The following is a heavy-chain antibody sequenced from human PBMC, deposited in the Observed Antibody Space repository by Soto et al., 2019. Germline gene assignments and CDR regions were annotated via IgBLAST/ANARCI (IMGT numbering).Heavy chain of an antibody. J-gene: IGHJ4*02. CDR1: GFTFTSSA. CDR2: IVVGSRNT. V-gene: IGHV1-58*01. Sequence: SVKVSCKASGFTFTSSAVQWVRQARGQRLEWMGWIVVGSRNTNYSQKFQDRVTITRDTFTNTAYMELSSLTSEDTAVYFCAGDKGDRHGYGYYWGQGALVTVSS. D-gene: IGHD5-18*01. CDR3: AGDKGDRHGYGYY.